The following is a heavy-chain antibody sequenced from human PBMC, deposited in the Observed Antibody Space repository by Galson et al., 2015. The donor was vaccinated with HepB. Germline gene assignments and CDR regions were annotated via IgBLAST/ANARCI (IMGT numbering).Heavy chain of an antibody. Sequence: SLRLSCAASGFTFSSYAMHWVRQAPGKGLEWVAVISYDGSNKYYADSVKGRFTISRDNSKNTLYLQMNSLRAEDTAVYYCARAPVSGGQWLLAFDYWGQGTLVTVSS. CDR2: ISYDGSNK. D-gene: IGHD6-19*01. CDR3: ARAPVSGGQWLLAFDY. V-gene: IGHV3-30-3*01. J-gene: IGHJ4*02. CDR1: GFTFSSYA.